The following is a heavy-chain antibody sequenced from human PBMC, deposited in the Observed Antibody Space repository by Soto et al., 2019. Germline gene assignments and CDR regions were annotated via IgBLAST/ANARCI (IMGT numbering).Heavy chain of an antibody. V-gene: IGHV1-69*13. Sequence: SVKVSCKASGGTFSSYAISWVRQAPGQGLEWMGGIIPIFGTANYAQKFQGRVTITADESTSTAYMELSSLRSEGTAVYYCARDRYHYDSSGYVDAFDIWGQGTTVTV. CDR1: GGTFSSYA. J-gene: IGHJ3*02. CDR2: IIPIFGTA. D-gene: IGHD3-22*01. CDR3: ARDRYHYDSSGYVDAFDI.